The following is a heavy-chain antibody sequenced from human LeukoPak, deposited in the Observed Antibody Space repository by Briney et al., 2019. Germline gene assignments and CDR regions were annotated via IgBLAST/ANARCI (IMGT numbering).Heavy chain of an antibody. CDR3: ARGDYGKAFDI. CDR2: INHSGST. CDR1: GGSFSGYD. V-gene: IGHV4-34*01. D-gene: IGHD3-16*01. Sequence: SETLSLTCAVYGGSFSGYDWSWIRQPPGKGLEWIGEINHSGSTNYNPSLKSRDTISVDTSKNQFSLKLSSVTAADTAVYYCARGDYGKAFDIWGQGTMVTVSS. J-gene: IGHJ3*02.